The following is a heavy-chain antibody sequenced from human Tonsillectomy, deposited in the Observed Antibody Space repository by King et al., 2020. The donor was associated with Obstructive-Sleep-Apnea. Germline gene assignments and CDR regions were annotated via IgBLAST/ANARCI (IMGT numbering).Heavy chain of an antibody. CDR3: ASGLAVAGXFGYYYYGMDV. V-gene: IGHV1-69*10. CDR1: GGTFSSYA. Sequence: QLVQSGAEVKKPGSSVKVSCKASGGTFSSYAISWVRQAPGQGLEWMGGIIPILGIANYAQKFQGRVTITADQSTSTAYMELSSLRSEDTAVYYCASGLAVAGXFGYYYYGMDVXGQGTTVTVSS. D-gene: IGHD6-19*01. CDR2: IIPILGIA. J-gene: IGHJ6*02.